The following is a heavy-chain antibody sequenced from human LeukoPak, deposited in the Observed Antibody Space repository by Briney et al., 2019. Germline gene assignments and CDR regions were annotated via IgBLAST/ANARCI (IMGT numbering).Heavy chain of an antibody. CDR1: GFTFSSYW. CDR3: ARGFRWYVDYYGMDV. J-gene: IGHJ6*02. CDR2: IKQDGSEK. V-gene: IGHV3-7*01. Sequence: PGGSLRLSCAASGFTFSSYWMSCVRQAPGKGLEWVANIKQDGSEKYYVDSVKGRFTISRDNAKNSLYLQMNSLRAEDTAVYYCARGFRWYVDYYGMDVWGQGTTVTVSS. D-gene: IGHD6-13*01.